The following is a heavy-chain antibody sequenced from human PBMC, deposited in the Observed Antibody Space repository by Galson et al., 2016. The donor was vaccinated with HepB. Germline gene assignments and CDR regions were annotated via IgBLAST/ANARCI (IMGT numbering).Heavy chain of an antibody. Sequence: SLRLSCAVSGITFSNYGIHWLRQAPGKGLEWVAVIWSDGSNKHSADSVKGRFTTSRDSSKNTLYLQMNSLRVEDTAVYYCARGTGMANGDFGHWGQGTLVTVSS. D-gene: IGHD3/OR15-3a*01. CDR3: ARGTGMANGDFGH. CDR1: GITFSNYG. J-gene: IGHJ4*02. CDR2: IWSDGSNK. V-gene: IGHV3-33*01.